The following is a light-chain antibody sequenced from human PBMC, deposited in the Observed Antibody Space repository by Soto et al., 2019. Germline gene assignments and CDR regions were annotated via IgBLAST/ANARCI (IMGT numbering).Light chain of an antibody. Sequence: QSVLTQPASVSGSPGQSITISCTGTSSDVGGYNYVSWYQQNPGKAPKLMIYEVSNRPSGVSYRFSGSKSGNTPSLTISGLQAEDEADYYCCSSAPESTYVCGTGTKVTVL. J-gene: IGLJ1*01. CDR2: EVS. V-gene: IGLV2-14*01. CDR1: SSDVGGYNY. CDR3: CSSAPESTYV.